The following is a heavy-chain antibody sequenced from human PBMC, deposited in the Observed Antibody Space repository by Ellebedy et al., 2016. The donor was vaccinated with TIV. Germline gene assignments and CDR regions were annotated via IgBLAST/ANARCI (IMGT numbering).Heavy chain of an antibody. V-gene: IGHV5-51*01. CDR3: ARLDGAVAGSYYFDY. CDR2: IYPGDSDT. D-gene: IGHD6-19*01. CDR1: GYSFTSYW. J-gene: IGHJ4*02. Sequence: GESLKISXKGSGYSFTSYWIGWVRQMPGKGLEWMGIIYPGDSDTRYSPSFQGQVTISADKSISTAYLQWSSLKASDTAMYYCARLDGAVAGSYYFDYWGQGTLVTVSS.